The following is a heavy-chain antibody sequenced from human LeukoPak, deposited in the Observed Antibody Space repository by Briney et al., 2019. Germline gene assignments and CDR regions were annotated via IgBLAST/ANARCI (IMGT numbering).Heavy chain of an antibody. D-gene: IGHD3-3*01. CDR3: ARLAVFSAYYDFWSGTYYFDC. V-gene: IGHV4-39*01. J-gene: IGHJ4*02. CDR1: GGSISSSSYY. CDR2: IYYSGST. Sequence: NPSETLSLTCTVSGGSISSSSYYWGWIRQPPGKGLEWIGSIYYSGSTYYNPSLKSRVTISVDTSKNQFSLKLSSVTAADTAVYYCARLAVFSAYYDFWSGTYYFDCWGQGTLVTVSS.